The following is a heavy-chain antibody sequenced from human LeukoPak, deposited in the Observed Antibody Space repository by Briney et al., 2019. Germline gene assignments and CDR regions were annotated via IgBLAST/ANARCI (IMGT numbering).Heavy chain of an antibody. J-gene: IGHJ4*02. V-gene: IGHV1-2*02. CDR1: GYTFTGYY. D-gene: IGHD3-10*01. CDR2: INPNSGGT. Sequence: GASVRVSCKASGYTFTGYYMHWVLQAPGQGLEWMGWINPNSGGTNYAQKFQGRVTMTRDTSISTAYMELSRLRSDDTAVYYCASLNYYGSGSTQYWGQGTLVTVSS. CDR3: ASLNYYGSGSTQY.